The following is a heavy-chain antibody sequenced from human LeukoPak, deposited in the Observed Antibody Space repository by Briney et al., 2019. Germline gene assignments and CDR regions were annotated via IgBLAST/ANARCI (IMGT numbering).Heavy chain of an antibody. Sequence: EASVKVSCKASGYSFTGYYMHWVRQAPGQGLEWMGWINPYSGVTTYAQKFQGRVTMTRDTSISTAYMELSELKSDDTAVYYCARGRLGGSGSYYNVLDYWGQGTLVTVSS. J-gene: IGHJ4*02. CDR1: GYSFTGYY. CDR2: INPYSGVT. CDR3: ARGRLGGSGSYYNVLDY. V-gene: IGHV1-2*02. D-gene: IGHD3-10*01.